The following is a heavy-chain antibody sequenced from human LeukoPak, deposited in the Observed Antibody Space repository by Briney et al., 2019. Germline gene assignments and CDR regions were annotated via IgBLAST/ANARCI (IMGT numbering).Heavy chain of an antibody. V-gene: IGHV3-23*01. J-gene: IGHJ6*04. CDR2: ISGSGGST. D-gene: IGHD6-13*01. CDR1: GFTFSSYA. Sequence: GGSLRLSCAASGFTFSSYAMSWVRQAPGEGLEWVSAISGSGGSTYYADSVKGRFTISRDNSKNTLYLQMNSLRAEDTAVYYCAKDRSIAAAGRNYYYGMDVWGKGTTVTVSS. CDR3: AKDRSIAAAGRNYYYGMDV.